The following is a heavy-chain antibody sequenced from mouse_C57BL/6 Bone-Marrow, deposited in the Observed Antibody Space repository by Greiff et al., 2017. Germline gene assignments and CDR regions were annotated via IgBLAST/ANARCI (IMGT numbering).Heavy chain of an antibody. J-gene: IGHJ3*01. Sequence: EVKLMESGGALLKPGGSLKLSFAPSGFTFGSYGMSWVPQTPAKSLEWAATISGGGSYTDYPDSVKGRFTISRDNAKNTLYLQMSSLKSEDTAMYYCARQGVYYGYDGVAYWGQGTLVTVSA. CDR1: GFTFGSYG. D-gene: IGHD2-2*01. V-gene: IGHV5-6*01. CDR2: ISGGGSYT. CDR3: ARQGVYYGYDGVAY.